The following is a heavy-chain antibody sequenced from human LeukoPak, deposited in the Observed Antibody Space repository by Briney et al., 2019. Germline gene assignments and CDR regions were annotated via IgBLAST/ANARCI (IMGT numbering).Heavy chain of an antibody. D-gene: IGHD3-3*01. CDR3: ARGAAARITIFGVVIRDY. CDR1: GYTFTGYY. V-gene: IGHV1-2*02. CDR2: INPNSGGT. J-gene: IGHJ4*02. Sequence: ASVKVSCKASGYTFTGYYMHRVRQAPGQGLEWMGWINPNSGGTNYAQKFQGRVTMTRDTSISTAYMELSRLRSDDTAVYYCARGAAARITIFGVVIRDYWGQGTLVTVSS.